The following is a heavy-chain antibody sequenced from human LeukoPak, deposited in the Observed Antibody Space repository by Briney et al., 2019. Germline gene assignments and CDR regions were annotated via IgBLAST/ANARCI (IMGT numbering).Heavy chain of an antibody. J-gene: IGHJ4*02. CDR3: ARDRSVVRATDY. CDR1: GGSVSSGDYY. CDR2: IYYSGST. Sequence: SETLSLTCTVSGGSVSSGDYYWSWIRQPPGKGLEWIGYIYYSGSTNYNPSLKSRVTMSVDTSKNQFSLKLSSVTAADTAVYYCARDRSVVRATDYWGQGTLVTVSS. D-gene: IGHD1-26*01. V-gene: IGHV4-61*08.